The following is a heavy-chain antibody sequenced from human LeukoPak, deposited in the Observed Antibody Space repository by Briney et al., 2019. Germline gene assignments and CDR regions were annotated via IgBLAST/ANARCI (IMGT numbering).Heavy chain of an antibody. J-gene: IGHJ4*02. CDR2: FSGSGGST. V-gene: IGHV3-23*01. Sequence: GGSLRLSCAASGFTFSSFAMSWVRQAPGKGLEWVSTFSGSGGSTYYADSVKGRFSISRDNSKNTLYLQMNSLRAEDTAVYYCARRWSFDYWGQGTLVTVSS. D-gene: IGHD6-13*01. CDR3: ARRWSFDY. CDR1: GFTFSSFA.